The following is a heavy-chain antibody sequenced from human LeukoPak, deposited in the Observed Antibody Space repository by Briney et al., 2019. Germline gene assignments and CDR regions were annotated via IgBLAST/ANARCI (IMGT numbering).Heavy chain of an antibody. CDR3: ARERYSGSWYVDY. D-gene: IGHD6-13*01. Sequence: SETLSLTCTVSGGSVSGYYWNWIRQSLGKGLEWIGYIYYSGSTNYNPSLKSRVTISLDTSNNQFSLKMSSVTAADTAVYYCARERYSGSWYVDYWGQGTLVTVSS. CDR1: GGSVSGYY. CDR2: IYYSGST. J-gene: IGHJ4*02. V-gene: IGHV4-59*02.